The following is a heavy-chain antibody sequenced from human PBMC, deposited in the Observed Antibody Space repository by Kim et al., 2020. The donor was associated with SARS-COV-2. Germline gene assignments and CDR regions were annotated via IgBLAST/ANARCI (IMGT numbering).Heavy chain of an antibody. V-gene: IGHV3-64D*06. D-gene: IGHD6-6*01. CDR1: GFTFSSYA. CDR2: ISSNGGST. Sequence: GGSLRLSCSASGFTFSSYAMHWVRQAPGKGLEYVSAISSNGGSTYYADSVKGRFTISRDNSKNTLYLQMSSLRAEDTAVYYCVKGKIIAARPTYFDYWGQGTLVTVSS. CDR3: VKGKIIAARPTYFDY. J-gene: IGHJ4*02.